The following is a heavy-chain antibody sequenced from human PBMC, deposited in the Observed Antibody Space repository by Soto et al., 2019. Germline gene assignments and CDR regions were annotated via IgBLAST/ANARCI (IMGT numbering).Heavy chain of an antibody. Sequence: QVQLVQSGAEVKKPGSSVKVSCKAPGGTFSTYAISWVRQAPGQGLEWMGGVIPIFGTPKYAQKFQGRVTITAGESTGTGYMELRSLRSEDTAVYYCARSQGGSSSLDIYYYYYYGMDVWGQGTTVTVSS. V-gene: IGHV1-69*01. CDR2: VIPIFGTP. CDR1: GGTFSTYA. CDR3: ARSQGGSSSLDIYYYYYYGMDV. D-gene: IGHD2-15*01. J-gene: IGHJ6*02.